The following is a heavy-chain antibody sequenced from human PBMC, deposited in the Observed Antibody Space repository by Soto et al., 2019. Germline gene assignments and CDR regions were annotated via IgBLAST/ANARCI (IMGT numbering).Heavy chain of an antibody. CDR1: GGSIVSGSYY. CDR3: ARLTQEYKYYGMDV. D-gene: IGHD1-1*01. Sequence: PSETLSLTCTVSGGSIVSGSYYWGWIRQPPGKGLEWLGHIYYSGNTYYPPSLKSRVTISVDTSKNQFSLRLSSVTAADTAVYYCARLTQEYKYYGMDVWGQGTTVTVSS. J-gene: IGHJ6*02. V-gene: IGHV4-39*01. CDR2: IYYSGNT.